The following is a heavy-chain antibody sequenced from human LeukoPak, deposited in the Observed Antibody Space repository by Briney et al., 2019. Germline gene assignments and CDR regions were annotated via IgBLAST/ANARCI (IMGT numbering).Heavy chain of an antibody. V-gene: IGHV4-34*01. CDR1: GGSFSGYY. Sequence: PSETLSLTCAVYGGSFSGYYWSWIRQPPGKGLEWIGEINHSGSTNYNPSLKSRVTISVDTSKNQFSLKLSSVTAADTAVYYCARGIAARHPAPRGWFDPWGQGTLVTVSS. CDR2: INHSGST. J-gene: IGHJ5*02. CDR3: ARGIAARHPAPRGWFDP. D-gene: IGHD6-6*01.